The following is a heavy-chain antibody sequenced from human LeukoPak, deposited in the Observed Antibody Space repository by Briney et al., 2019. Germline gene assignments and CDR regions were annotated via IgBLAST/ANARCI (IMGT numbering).Heavy chain of an antibody. Sequence: PGGSLRLSCAASGFTFSSYAMSWVRQAPGKGLEWVSSISSNSTYIYYADSLKGRFTISRDNAKNSLYLQMNSLRAEDTAVYYCATGEVWFASWGQGTLVTVSA. V-gene: IGHV3-21*06. CDR1: GFTFSSYA. CDR3: ATGEVWFAS. D-gene: IGHD1-26*01. CDR2: ISSNSTYI. J-gene: IGHJ5*01.